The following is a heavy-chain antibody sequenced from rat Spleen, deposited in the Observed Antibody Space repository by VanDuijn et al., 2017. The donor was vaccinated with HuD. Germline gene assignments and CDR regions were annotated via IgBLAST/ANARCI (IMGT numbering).Heavy chain of an antibody. CDR1: GFSLTDYN. Sequence: QVQLKESGPGLVQPSQTLSLICTVSGFSLTDYNIHWLRQPPGKGLEWMGRIQNGGNTDYTSALKSRLSISRDTSKSQIFLEMNSLQTEDTATYFCAREGKLGVRGYYFDYWGQGVMVTVSS. D-gene: IGHD5-1*01. J-gene: IGHJ2*01. V-gene: IGHV2-19*01. CDR3: AREGKLGVRGYYFDY. CDR2: IQNGGNT.